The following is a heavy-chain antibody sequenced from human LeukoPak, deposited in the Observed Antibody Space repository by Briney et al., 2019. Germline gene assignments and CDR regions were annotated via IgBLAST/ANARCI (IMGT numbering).Heavy chain of an antibody. Sequence: PGGSLRLSCAASGFTFSSCGKSWVRQAPGKGLEWVSGLRGSGARTYYADSVKGRFTISRDNSKNMLYLQMNSLRAEDTAVYYCARAHRSTQLYSYYYYYMDVWGKGTTVTVSS. D-gene: IGHD2-2*01. CDR3: ARAHRSTQLYSYYYYYMDV. J-gene: IGHJ6*03. CDR2: LRGSGART. CDR1: GFTFSSCG. V-gene: IGHV3-23*01.